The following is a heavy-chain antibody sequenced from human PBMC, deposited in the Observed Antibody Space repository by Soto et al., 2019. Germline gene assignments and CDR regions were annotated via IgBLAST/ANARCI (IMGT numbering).Heavy chain of an antibody. Sequence: QVQLQESGPGLVKPSETLSLTCTVSGVSITSYYWSRIRQPAGKGLEWIGRIYSSGSTNYNPSLKSRVTMSIDTSKNQFSLKLSSVTAADTAVYYCACLYNWNGWSDYWGQGTLVTVSS. CDR3: ACLYNWNGWSDY. D-gene: IGHD1-20*01. J-gene: IGHJ4*02. CDR2: IYSSGST. CDR1: GVSITSYY. V-gene: IGHV4-4*07.